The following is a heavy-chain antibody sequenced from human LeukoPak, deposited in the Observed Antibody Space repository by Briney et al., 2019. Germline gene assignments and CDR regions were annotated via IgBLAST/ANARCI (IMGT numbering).Heavy chain of an antibody. CDR1: GDSVSSNSAA. CDR3: ARTIGHLDS. Sequence: SQTLSLTFAISGDSVSSNSAAWNWIRQSPSRGLEWLGRTYYRSKWFSDYAVSVKSRITVNLDTSKNLFSLQLNSVTPDDTAVYYCARTIGHLDSWGQGTPVTVSS. D-gene: IGHD2-15*01. J-gene: IGHJ4*02. CDR2: TYYRSKWFS. V-gene: IGHV6-1*01.